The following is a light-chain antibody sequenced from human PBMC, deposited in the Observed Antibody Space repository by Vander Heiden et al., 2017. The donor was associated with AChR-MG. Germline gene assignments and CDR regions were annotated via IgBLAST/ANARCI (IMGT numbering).Light chain of an antibody. V-gene: IGLV2-14*01. CDR1: SSDVGAYNY. CDR2: DVS. Sequence: QSALTQPASVSGSPGQSITISCTGTSSDVGAYNYVSWYQQYPGKAPKLMIYDVSNRPSGVSNRFSGSKSGNTAYLNISGLQAEDEADYYCSSYRSSSARVVVGGGNKLNVL. CDR3: SSYRSSSARVV. J-gene: IGLJ2*01.